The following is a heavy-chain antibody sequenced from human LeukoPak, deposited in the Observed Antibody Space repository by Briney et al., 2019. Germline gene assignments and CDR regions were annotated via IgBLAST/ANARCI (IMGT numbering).Heavy chain of an antibody. Sequence: SQTLSLTCTVSGGSISSGSYYWTWIRQPAGKGLEWIGRIYTSGSTNFNPSLKSRVSISLDTSQNQFSLKLSSVTAADTAVYYCAREGAARNFDYWGQGILVTVSS. CDR3: AREGAARNFDY. CDR1: GGSISSGSYY. J-gene: IGHJ4*02. V-gene: IGHV4-61*02. CDR2: IYTSGST. D-gene: IGHD6-6*01.